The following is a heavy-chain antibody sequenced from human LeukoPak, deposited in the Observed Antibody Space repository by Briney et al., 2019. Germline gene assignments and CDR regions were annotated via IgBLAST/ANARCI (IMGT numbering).Heavy chain of an antibody. D-gene: IGHD3-10*01. V-gene: IGHV3-53*01. Sequence: GRSLRLSCVLSGFTLSSNYMSWVRQAPGEGLEWVSVIYSGGSTYYADSVKGRFTISRDNSKNTLYLQMNSLRAEDTAVYYCASGSGSYRTPYYYMDVWGTGTTVTVSS. CDR3: ASGSGSYRTPYYYMDV. CDR2: IYSGGST. CDR1: GFTLSSNY. J-gene: IGHJ6*03.